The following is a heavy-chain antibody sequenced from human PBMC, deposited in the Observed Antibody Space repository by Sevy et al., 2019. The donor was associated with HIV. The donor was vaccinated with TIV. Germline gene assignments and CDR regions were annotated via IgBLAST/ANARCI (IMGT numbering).Heavy chain of an antibody. V-gene: IGHV3-23*05. Sequence: GGSLRLSCAASGFTFTNYAMTWVRQAPGKGLEWVSGISSSGGITYYADSVKGRFTVSRDNSKNTLYLQMNTLRAGDTAVYFCAKLRFNDFWSGQGYFDYWGQGILVTVSS. J-gene: IGHJ4*02. CDR2: ISSSGGIT. D-gene: IGHD3-3*01. CDR1: GFTFTNYA. CDR3: AKLRFNDFWSGQGYFDY.